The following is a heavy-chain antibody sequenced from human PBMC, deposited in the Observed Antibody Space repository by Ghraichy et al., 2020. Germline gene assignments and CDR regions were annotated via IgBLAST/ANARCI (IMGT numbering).Heavy chain of an antibody. CDR1: GGTFSSYA. V-gene: IGHV1-69*10. Sequence: SVKVSCKASGGTFSSYAISWVRQAPGQGLEWMGGIIPILGIANYAQKFQGRVTITADKSTSTAYMELSSLRSEDTAVYYCARARDYYGSGSYVDYWGQGTLVTVSS. CDR2: IIPILGIA. D-gene: IGHD3-10*01. CDR3: ARARDYYGSGSYVDY. J-gene: IGHJ4*02.